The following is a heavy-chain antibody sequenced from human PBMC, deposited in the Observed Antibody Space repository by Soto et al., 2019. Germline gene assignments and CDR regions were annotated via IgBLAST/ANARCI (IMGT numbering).Heavy chain of an antibody. CDR3: AREPIAVAGFDAFDI. Sequence: PGGSLRLSCAASGFTFSSYGMHWVRQAPGKGLEWVAVIWYDGSNKYYADSVKGRFTISRDNSKNTLYLQMNSLRAEDTAVYYCAREPIAVAGFDAFDIWGQGTMVTVSS. CDR2: IWYDGSNK. D-gene: IGHD6-19*01. CDR1: GFTFSSYG. J-gene: IGHJ3*02. V-gene: IGHV3-33*01.